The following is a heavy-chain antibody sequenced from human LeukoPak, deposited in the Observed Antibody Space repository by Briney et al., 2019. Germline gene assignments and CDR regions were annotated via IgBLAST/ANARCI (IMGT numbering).Heavy chain of an antibody. Sequence: PGGSLRLSCAASGFTFSSYAMHWVRQAPGKGLEWIGEINHSGSTNYNPSLKSRVTISVDTSKNQFSLKLSSVTAADTAVFYCARRPPRDRYYDSSGSLDYWGQGTLVTVSS. J-gene: IGHJ4*02. D-gene: IGHD3-22*01. CDR1: GFTFSSYA. CDR3: ARRPPRDRYYDSSGSLDY. CDR2: INHSGST. V-gene: IGHV4-34*01.